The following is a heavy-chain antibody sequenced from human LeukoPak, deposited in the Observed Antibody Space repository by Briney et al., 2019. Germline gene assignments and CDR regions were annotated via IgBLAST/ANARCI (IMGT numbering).Heavy chain of an antibody. CDR2: ISYDGSNK. CDR1: GFTFSSYA. D-gene: IGHD3-3*01. CDR3: ARDYEGYFDY. V-gene: IGHV3-30-3*01. J-gene: IGHJ4*02. Sequence: QSGGSLRLSCAASGFTFSSYAMHWVRQAPGKGLEWVAVISYDGSNKYYADSVKGRFTISRDNSKNTLYLQMNSLRAEDTAVYYCARDYEGYFDYWGQGTLVTVSS.